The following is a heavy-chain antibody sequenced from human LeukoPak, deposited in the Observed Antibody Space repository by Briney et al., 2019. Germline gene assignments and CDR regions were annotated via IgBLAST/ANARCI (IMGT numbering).Heavy chain of an antibody. CDR2: ISAYNGQT. J-gene: IGHJ5*02. CDR1: GYTFTTYG. V-gene: IGHV1-18*01. CDR3: ARCGGSYYVHRWFDP. D-gene: IGHD1-26*01. Sequence: ASVKVSCKASGYTFTTYGISWVRQAPGQGLEWMGWISAYNGQTNHTHNLQGRVSMTIDTSTSTAYMELRSLRSDDTAVYYCARCGGSYYVHRWFDPWGQGTLVTVS.